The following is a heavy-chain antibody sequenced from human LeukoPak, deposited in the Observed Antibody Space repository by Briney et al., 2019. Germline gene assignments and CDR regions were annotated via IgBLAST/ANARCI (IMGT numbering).Heavy chain of an antibody. Sequence: GGSLRLSCAASGFTFSSYEMNWVRQAPGKGLEWVSYISSSGSTIYYAGSVRGRFTISRGSSKNTVYLQMNSLRAEDSALYFCAKGSGGSCYSGLDYWGQGTLLTVSS. D-gene: IGHD2-15*01. V-gene: IGHV3-48*03. CDR1: GFTFSSYE. J-gene: IGHJ4*02. CDR3: AKGSGGSCYSGLDY. CDR2: ISSSGSTI.